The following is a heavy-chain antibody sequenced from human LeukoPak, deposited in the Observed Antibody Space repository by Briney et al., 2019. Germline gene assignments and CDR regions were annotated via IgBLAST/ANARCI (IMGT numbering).Heavy chain of an antibody. D-gene: IGHD3-10*01. V-gene: IGHV4-4*07. J-gene: IGHJ6*03. CDR3: ARGGITMVRGVIISPYYYMDV. Sequence: PETLSLTCTVSGGSISSYYWSWIRQPAGKGLEWIGRIYTSGSTNYNPSLKSRVTISVDTSKNQFSLKLSSVTAADTAVYYCARGGITMVRGVIISPYYYMDVWGKGTTVTISS. CDR2: IYTSGST. CDR1: GGSISSYY.